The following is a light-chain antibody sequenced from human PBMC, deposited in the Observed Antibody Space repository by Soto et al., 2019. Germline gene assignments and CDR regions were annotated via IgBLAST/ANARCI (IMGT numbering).Light chain of an antibody. CDR2: HIS. Sequence: EIVMTQSPATLSVSPGERVTLSCRASQSVDSNYLAWYQQKPGQAPRLLVYHISTRATGIPARFSGSGSGTDFTLTISGRQSEDFAVYYCQQHSSWPLTFGQGTRLEI. CDR3: QQHSSWPLT. J-gene: IGKJ5*01. CDR1: QSVDSN. V-gene: IGKV3-15*01.